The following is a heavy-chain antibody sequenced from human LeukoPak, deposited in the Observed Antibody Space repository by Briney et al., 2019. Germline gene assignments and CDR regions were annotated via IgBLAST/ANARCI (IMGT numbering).Heavy chain of an antibody. J-gene: IGHJ4*02. D-gene: IGHD3-3*01. Sequence: GGSLRLSCAASGFTFGGHAMGWVRQAPGKGLEWVSAMNGNGGSIGYADSVKGRFTISRDTSKNTLYLQMNSLRAEDTAVYYCAKDYDFWSGYYPDWGQGTLVTVSS. CDR3: AKDYDFWSGYYPD. CDR2: MNGNGGSI. CDR1: GFTFGGHA. V-gene: IGHV3-23*01.